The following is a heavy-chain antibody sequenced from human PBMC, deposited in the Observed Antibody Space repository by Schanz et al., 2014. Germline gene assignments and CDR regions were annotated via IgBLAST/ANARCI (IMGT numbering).Heavy chain of an antibody. CDR1: GFTVSTNY. Sequence: EVQLVESGGGLIHPGGSLRLSCAVSGFTVSTNYMTWVRQAPGKGLECVSVLYTGGSTFYAESVRGRFFISRDSSKNTLFLHMNSLRAEDTAVYYCAKSMYSTSWAFDLWGQGAQVTVSS. D-gene: IGHD2-2*01. CDR2: LYTGGST. V-gene: IGHV3-53*01. J-gene: IGHJ4*02. CDR3: AKSMYSTSWAFDL.